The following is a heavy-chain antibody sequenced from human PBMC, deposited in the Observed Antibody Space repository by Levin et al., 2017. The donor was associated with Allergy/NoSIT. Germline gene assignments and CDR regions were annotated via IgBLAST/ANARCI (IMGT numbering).Heavy chain of an antibody. D-gene: IGHD3-10*01. CDR2: INQDGSDN. Sequence: GGSLRLSCAASGFTFSSYWMSWVRQAPGKGLEWVASINQDGSDNYYVDSVKGRFTISRDNAKNSLYLLLNSLRAEDTAIYYCARATYAYGTPFDYWGQATLVTVSS. J-gene: IGHJ4*02. CDR3: ARATYAYGTPFDY. V-gene: IGHV3-7*04. CDR1: GFTFSSYW.